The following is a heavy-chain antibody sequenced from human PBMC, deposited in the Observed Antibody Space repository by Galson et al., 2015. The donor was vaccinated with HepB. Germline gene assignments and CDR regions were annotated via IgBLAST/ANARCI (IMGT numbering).Heavy chain of an antibody. CDR3: ARVTIVGATLPVFDY. V-gene: IGHV1-2*06. CDR2: INPNSGGT. J-gene: IGHJ4*02. CDR1: GYTFTGYY. Sequence: SVKVSCKASGYTFTGYYMHWVRQAPGQGLEWMGRINPNSGGTNYAQKFQGRVTMTRDTSISTAYMELSRLRSDDTAVYYCARVTIVGATLPVFDYWGQGTLVTVSS. D-gene: IGHD1-26*01.